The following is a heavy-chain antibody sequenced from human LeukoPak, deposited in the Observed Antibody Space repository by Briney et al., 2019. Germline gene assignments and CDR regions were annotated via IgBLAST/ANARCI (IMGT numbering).Heavy chain of an antibody. D-gene: IGHD3-9*01. CDR1: GFTFSDYY. Sequence: GGSLRLSCAASGFTFSDYYMSWIRQAPGKGLEWVSYISSSSSYTNYADSVKGRFTISRDNAKNPLYLQMNSLRAEDTAVYYCARGPYSYNYDIPVDYFDYWGQGTLVTVSS. CDR2: ISSSSSYT. V-gene: IGHV3-11*06. CDR3: ARGPYSYNYDIPVDYFDY. J-gene: IGHJ4*02.